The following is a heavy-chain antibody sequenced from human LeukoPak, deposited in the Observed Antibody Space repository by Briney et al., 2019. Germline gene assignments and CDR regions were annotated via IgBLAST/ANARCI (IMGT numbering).Heavy chain of an antibody. CDR3: AGVERRTDDY. CDR2: TDHCGST. J-gene: IGHJ4*02. V-gene: IGHV4-34*01. Sequence: PSETLSLTCAVYGGSFSGYYWSWIRQPPGKRLEWIGETDHCGSTLYNPSLKNRVTISVDPSKNQFSLKLTSVTAADTAVYYCAGVERRTDDYWGQGTLVTVSS. D-gene: IGHD3/OR15-3a*01. CDR1: GGSFSGYY.